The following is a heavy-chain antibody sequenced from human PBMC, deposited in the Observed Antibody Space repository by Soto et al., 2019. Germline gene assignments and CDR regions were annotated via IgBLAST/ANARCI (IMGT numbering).Heavy chain of an antibody. V-gene: IGHV1-18*01. CDR2: ISGSSGST. J-gene: IGHJ5*02. CDR3: ARDLFPAEKNWNDAYNYFDP. D-gene: IGHD1-1*01. CDR1: GYILSMYN. Sequence: ASVKVSCKTSGYILSMYNINWVRQAPGQGLEWMGWISGSSGSTKYAPTFQDRFTMTTDTSTNTGYMELRGLTSDDTAMYYCARDLFPAEKNWNDAYNYFDPWGQGTLVTVSS.